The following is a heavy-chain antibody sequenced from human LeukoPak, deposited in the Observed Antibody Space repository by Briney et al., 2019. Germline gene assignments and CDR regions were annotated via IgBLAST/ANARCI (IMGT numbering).Heavy chain of an antibody. V-gene: IGHV3-23*01. CDR1: GFTFNNYA. Sequence: KPGGSLRLSCTASGFTFNNYAMSWVRQAPGKGLEWVSTISAGGDNTYYADSVRGRFTISRDNAKNTLYLQVNSLSAEDTASYYCAKGTAAPGIFDYWGQGTLVTVSS. J-gene: IGHJ4*02. CDR3: AKGTAAPGIFDY. CDR2: ISAGGDNT. D-gene: IGHD6-13*01.